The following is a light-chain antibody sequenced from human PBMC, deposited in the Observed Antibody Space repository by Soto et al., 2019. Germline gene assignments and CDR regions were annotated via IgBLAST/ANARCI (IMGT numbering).Light chain of an antibody. CDR2: ANS. J-gene: IGLJ2*01. CDR1: SSNIGAGYD. V-gene: IGLV1-40*01. CDR3: QSYDSSLSGPV. Sequence: QSVLTQPPSVSGAPGQSVTISCTGSSSNIGAGYDVHWYQQLPGTAPKLLIYANSNRPSGVPDRFSGSKSGTSASLAITGLQAEDEADYYCQSYDSSLSGPVFGGGTKLTVL.